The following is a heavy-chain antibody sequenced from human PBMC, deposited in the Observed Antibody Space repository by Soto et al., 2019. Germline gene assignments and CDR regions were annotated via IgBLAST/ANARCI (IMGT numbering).Heavy chain of an antibody. Sequence: QLQLQESDPGLVKPSETLSLTCTVSGGSISSSDFYWGWLRQTPGKGLEFIGSMYYSGTTYYNPSLKSRVTIPVDTSKNQFTLKLISVTAADTAVYYCAVVDSTGNWFDPWGEGALVTVSS. V-gene: IGHV4-39*01. J-gene: IGHJ5*02. CDR3: AVVDSTGNWFDP. CDR1: GGSISSSDFY. D-gene: IGHD6-25*01. CDR2: MYYSGTT.